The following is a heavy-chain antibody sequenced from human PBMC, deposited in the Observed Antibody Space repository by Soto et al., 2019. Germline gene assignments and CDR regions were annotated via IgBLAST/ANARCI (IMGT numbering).Heavy chain of an antibody. CDR3: ARDFAYFDS. CDR2: VYHTVST. J-gene: IGHJ4*02. Sequence: QVQLQESGPGLVKPSETLSLTCTVSGGSFKSGSYSWSWIRQPPGKGLEWIGYVYHTVSTSYNPSLKSRVSISMDTSKNQFSLNLDSVTAADTAVYFCARDFAYFDSWGQGTLVTVSS. D-gene: IGHD3-3*01. CDR1: GGSFKSGSYS. V-gene: IGHV4-61*01.